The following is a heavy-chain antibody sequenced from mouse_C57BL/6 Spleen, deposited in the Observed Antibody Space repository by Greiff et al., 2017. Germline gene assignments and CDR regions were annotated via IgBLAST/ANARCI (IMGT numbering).Heavy chain of an antibody. CDR1: GYTFTDYN. J-gene: IGHJ3*01. CDR2: INPNNGGT. Sequence: VQLQQSGPELVKPGASVKLSCKASGYTFTDYNMHWVKQSPGKSLEWIGYINPNNGGTSYNQKFKGKATLTVNKSSSTAYMELRSLTSEDSAVYYCARTSDYGPWFAYWGQGTLVTVSA. V-gene: IGHV1-22*01. D-gene: IGHD2-4*01. CDR3: ARTSDYGPWFAY.